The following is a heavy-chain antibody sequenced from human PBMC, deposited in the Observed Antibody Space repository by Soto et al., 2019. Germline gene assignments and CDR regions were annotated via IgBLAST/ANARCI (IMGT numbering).Heavy chain of an antibody. Sequence: VQLLESGGGLVKPGGSLRLSCAASGFTFSDYYMSWIRQAPGKGLEWVSYISSSSSYTNYADSVKGRFTISRDNAKNSLYLQMNSLRAEDTAVYYCARDITMVRGVVKNADYWGQGTLVTVSS. CDR1: GFTFSDYY. J-gene: IGHJ4*02. D-gene: IGHD3-10*01. V-gene: IGHV3-11*06. CDR2: ISSSSSYT. CDR3: ARDITMVRGVVKNADY.